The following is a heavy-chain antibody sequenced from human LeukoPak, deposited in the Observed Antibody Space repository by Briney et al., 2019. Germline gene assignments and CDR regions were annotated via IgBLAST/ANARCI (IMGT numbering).Heavy chain of an antibody. CDR3: AREYMGSYDI. V-gene: IGHV3-7*01. Sequence: GGSLRLSCAASEFTFSGTWMSSVRQAPGKGLEWVANIVQDGSEMYYVDSVKGRFTVSRDNAKNSMYVQMNSLRVEDTAVYYCAREYMGSYDIWGQGTMVTVSS. J-gene: IGHJ3*02. CDR1: EFTFSGTW. CDR2: IVQDGSEM. D-gene: IGHD3-10*01.